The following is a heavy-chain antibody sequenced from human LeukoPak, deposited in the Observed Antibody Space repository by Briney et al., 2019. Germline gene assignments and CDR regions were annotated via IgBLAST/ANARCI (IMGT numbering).Heavy chain of an antibody. CDR2: ISSSGSTI. Sequence: PGGSLTLPCAASGFTFRSYEMNWVRQAPGKGLEWVSYISSSGSTIYYADSVKGRFTISRDSAKNSLYLQMISLRAEDTAVYYCARAGGYSGSYLAFDIWGQGTMVTVSS. J-gene: IGHJ3*02. V-gene: IGHV3-48*03. CDR1: GFTFRSYE. D-gene: IGHD1-26*01. CDR3: ARAGGYSGSYLAFDI.